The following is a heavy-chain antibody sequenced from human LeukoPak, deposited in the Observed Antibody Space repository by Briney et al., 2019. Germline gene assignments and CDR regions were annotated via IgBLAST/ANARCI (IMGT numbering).Heavy chain of an antibody. J-gene: IGHJ4*02. V-gene: IGHV3-7*01. D-gene: IGHD3-9*01. CDR1: GFTFSSYW. Sequence: PGGSLRLSCAASGFTFSSYWMSWVRQAPGKGLEWVANIKQDGSEKYYVDSVKGRFTISRDNAKNSLYLQMNSLRAEDTAVYYCARDRYFLLYYYFDYWGQGTLVNVSS. CDR3: ARDRYFLLYYYFDY. CDR2: IKQDGSEK.